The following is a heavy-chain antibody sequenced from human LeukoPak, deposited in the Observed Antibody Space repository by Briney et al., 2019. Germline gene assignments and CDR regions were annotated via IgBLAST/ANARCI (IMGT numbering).Heavy chain of an antibody. CDR2: ITSTTDI. Sequence: GGSLRLSCAPSGLDFSAYSMHWVGQVPGKGLEWVSSITSTTDIYYGDSVKGRFTISRDNARNSLSLQMSSLRSEDTAVYYSTRRYLGDFQDGSSYKHYFDLWGQGTLVAVSS. J-gene: IGHJ4*02. CDR3: TRRYLGDFQDGSSYKHYFDL. V-gene: IGHV3-69-1*01. D-gene: IGHD2-15*01. CDR1: GLDFSAYS.